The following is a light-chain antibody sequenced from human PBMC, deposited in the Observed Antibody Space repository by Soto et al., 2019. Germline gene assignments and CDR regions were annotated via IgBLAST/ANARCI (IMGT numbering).Light chain of an antibody. CDR1: SSDVGGNKY. J-gene: IGLJ3*02. CDR2: DVS. V-gene: IGLV2-14*03. CDR3: CSYTGSSTYWV. Sequence: QSALTQPASVSGSPGQSITISCTGTSSDVGGNKYVSWYQHHPGKAPKRMIYDVSSRPSGVSNRFSGSKSDNTASLTISGLQAEDEDDYYCCSYTGSSTYWVFGGGTKLTVL.